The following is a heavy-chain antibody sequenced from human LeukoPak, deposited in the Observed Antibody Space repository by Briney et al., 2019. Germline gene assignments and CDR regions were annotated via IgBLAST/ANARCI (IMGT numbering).Heavy chain of an antibody. CDR3: ARADHMDV. CDR2: ITSAGNNR. Sequence: GGSLRLSCAASGFTFSSYEFNWVRQAPGKGLEWIAYITSAGNNRYYADSVKGRFTISRDDAKDSLFLQLDSLRPEDTALYYCARADHMDVWGKGTWVTVS. V-gene: IGHV3-48*03. CDR1: GFTFSSYE. J-gene: IGHJ6*03.